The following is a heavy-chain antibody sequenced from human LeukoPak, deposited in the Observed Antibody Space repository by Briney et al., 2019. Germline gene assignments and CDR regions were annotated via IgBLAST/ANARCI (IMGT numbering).Heavy chain of an antibody. CDR1: GVTLSSYE. CDR3: ARGSIPWHYMDV. Sequence: PGGSLRHSCAASGVTLSSYEMNWVRQAPGKGLEWVSYISSSGSTIYYADSVKGRFTISRDNAKNSLYLQMNSLRPEDTAVYYRARGSIPWHYMDVWGEGTTVTVSS. J-gene: IGHJ6*03. D-gene: IGHD2-2*02. V-gene: IGHV3-48*03. CDR2: ISSSGSTI.